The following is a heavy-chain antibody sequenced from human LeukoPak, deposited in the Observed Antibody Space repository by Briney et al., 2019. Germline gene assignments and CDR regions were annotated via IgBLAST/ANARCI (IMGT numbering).Heavy chain of an antibody. Sequence: PGRSLRLSCAPSGFTLSTYEINWVRQAPPKGLECVAYISSTGSNIYYADSVKGRFTIARDNAKNSLYLLMNSLRTEDTAVYYCAATYYYDGSGDYWGQGTLVTVSS. V-gene: IGHV3-48*03. CDR2: ISSTGSNI. D-gene: IGHD3-22*01. CDR3: AATYYYDGSGDY. CDR1: GFTLSTYE. J-gene: IGHJ4*02.